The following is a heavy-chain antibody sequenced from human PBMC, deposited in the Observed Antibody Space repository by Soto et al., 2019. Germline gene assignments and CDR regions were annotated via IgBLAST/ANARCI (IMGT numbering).Heavy chain of an antibody. V-gene: IGHV3-30-3*01. J-gene: IGHJ6*02. CDR3: ARDHVGYVWGSYPWLTTDYGMDV. Sequence: QVQLVESGGGVVQPGRSLRLSCAASGFTFSSYAMHWFRQAPGKGLEWVAVISYDGSNKYYADSVKVRFTISRDNSKNRLYLQMNSLRAEDTAVYYCARDHVGYVWGSYPWLTTDYGMDVWGQGTTVTVSS. CDR2: ISYDGSNK. CDR1: GFTFSSYA. D-gene: IGHD3-16*02.